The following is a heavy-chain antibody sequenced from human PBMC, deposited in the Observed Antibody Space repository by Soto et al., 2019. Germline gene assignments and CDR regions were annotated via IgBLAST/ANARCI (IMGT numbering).Heavy chain of an antibody. V-gene: IGHV1-46*01. CDR1: GYTFTNYY. Sequence: ASVKVSCKASGYTFTNYYMQWARQAPGQGLEWMGIINPSGDSTSYAQKFQGRVTLTRDTATSTVYMELSSLRSEDTAVYYCGSYDSSGYPGTFDYWGQGTLVTVSS. CDR2: INPSGDST. J-gene: IGHJ4*02. D-gene: IGHD3-22*01. CDR3: GSYDSSGYPGTFDY.